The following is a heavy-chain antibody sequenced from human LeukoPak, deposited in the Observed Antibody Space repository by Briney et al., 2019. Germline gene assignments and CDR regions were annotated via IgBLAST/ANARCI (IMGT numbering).Heavy chain of an antibody. V-gene: IGHV4-59*10. CDR3: ARLSTVTTRSAFDI. CDR2: IYTSGNS. J-gene: IGHJ3*02. Sequence: PSETLSLTCAVYGESFSGYYWSWIRQPAGKGLEWIGRIYTSGNSKSNPSLKSRVTMSVDTSTNQFSLKLSSVTAADTAVYYCARLSTVTTRSAFDIWGQGTMVTVSS. D-gene: IGHD4-17*01. CDR1: GESFSGYY.